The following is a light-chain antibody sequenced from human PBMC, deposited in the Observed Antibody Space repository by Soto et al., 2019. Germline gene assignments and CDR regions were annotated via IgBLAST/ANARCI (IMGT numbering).Light chain of an antibody. J-gene: IGLJ2*01. Sequence: QSVLTQPPSMSGAPGQRVTISCTGSSSNIGAGYDVHWYQQHPGTAPKLLIFDNNNRPSGVPDRFSGSKSDTSDSLAITGLQAEDEADYYCQSFDTSLSGFVVFGGGTQLTVL. CDR2: DNN. CDR3: QSFDTSLSGFVV. V-gene: IGLV1-40*01. CDR1: SSNIGAGYD.